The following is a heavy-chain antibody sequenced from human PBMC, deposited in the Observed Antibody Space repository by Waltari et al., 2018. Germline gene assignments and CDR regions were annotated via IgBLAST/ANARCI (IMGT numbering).Heavy chain of an antibody. CDR2: IEYSGST. D-gene: IGHD3-10*01. Sequence: QVQLQESGPGLVKPSETLSLTCTVSGGSISSHYWSWIRQPPGKGLEWIGYIEYSGSTNYNPSLKSRVTISVDTSKNQFSLKLSSVTAADTAVYYCATGAFTMPDYWGQGTLVTVAS. CDR3: ATGAFTMPDY. J-gene: IGHJ4*02. V-gene: IGHV4-59*11. CDR1: GGSISSHY.